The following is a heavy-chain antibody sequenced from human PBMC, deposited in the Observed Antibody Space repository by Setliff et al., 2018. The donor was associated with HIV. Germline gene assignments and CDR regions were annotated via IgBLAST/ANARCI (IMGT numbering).Heavy chain of an antibody. CDR2: FYTSGNI. CDR1: GGSVSSDKFY. Sequence: KTSETLSLTCSVSGGSVSSDKFYWTWIRQPAGKGLEWIGHFYTSGNIHYSPSLKSRVTISMDTSKNQLFLNLTSVTAADTAVYYCARGSHASFWTGYGEMCFDPWGQGTQVTVSS. CDR3: ARGSHASFWTGYGEMCFDP. J-gene: IGHJ5*02. D-gene: IGHD3-3*01. V-gene: IGHV4-61*09.